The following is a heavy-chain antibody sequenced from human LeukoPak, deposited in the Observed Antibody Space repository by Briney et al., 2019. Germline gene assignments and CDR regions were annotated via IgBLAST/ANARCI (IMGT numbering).Heavy chain of an antibody. D-gene: IGHD7-27*01. V-gene: IGHV3-74*01. CDR1: GFTFSSFW. Sequence: GGSLRLSCAASGFTFSSFWMHWVRQTPGKGLVWVSRVNSDGSSKTYADSVKGRFTTSRDNAKNTLYLQMNSLRAEDTAVYYCVRDLNWGLGFDYWGQGTLVTVSS. CDR2: VNSDGSSK. CDR3: VRDLNWGLGFDY. J-gene: IGHJ4*02.